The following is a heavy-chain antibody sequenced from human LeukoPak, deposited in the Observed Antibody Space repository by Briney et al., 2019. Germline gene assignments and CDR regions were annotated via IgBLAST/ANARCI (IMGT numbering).Heavy chain of an antibody. V-gene: IGHV3-7*01. CDR3: ARGGTTIFGAYGY. J-gene: IGHJ4*02. CDR1: GFTFSSYW. Sequence: GGSLRLSCAASGFTFSSYWMSWVRQAPGKGLEWVANIKQDGSEKYYVDSVKGRFTISRDSAKNSLYLQMNSLRAEDTAVYYCARGGTTIFGAYGYWGQGTLVTVSS. D-gene: IGHD3-3*01. CDR2: IKQDGSEK.